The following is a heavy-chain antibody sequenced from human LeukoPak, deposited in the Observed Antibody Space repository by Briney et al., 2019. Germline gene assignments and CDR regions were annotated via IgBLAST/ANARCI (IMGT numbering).Heavy chain of an antibody. D-gene: IGHD6-19*01. V-gene: IGHV4-34*01. CDR1: GGSFSGYY. CDR2: INHSGST. CDR3: ARVPGIAVAGSSYYMDA. Sequence: SETLSLTCAVYGGSFSGYYWSWIRQPPGKGLEWIGEINHSGSTNYNPSLKSRVTISVDTSKNQFSLKLSSVTAADTAVYYCARVPGIAVAGSSYYMDAWGKGTTVTVSS. J-gene: IGHJ6*03.